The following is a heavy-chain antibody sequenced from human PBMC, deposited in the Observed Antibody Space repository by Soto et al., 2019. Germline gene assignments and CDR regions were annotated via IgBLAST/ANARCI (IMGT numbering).Heavy chain of an antibody. CDR2: INPNSGGT. V-gene: IGHV1-2*02. CDR3: ARDGLWFGELLGPFDY. J-gene: IGHJ4*02. D-gene: IGHD3-10*01. Sequence: GASVKVSCKASGYTFTGYYMHWVRQAPGQGLEWMGWINPNSGGTNYAQKFQGRVTMTRDTSISTAYMELSRLRSDDTAVYYCARDGLWFGELLGPFDYWGQGTLVTVSS. CDR1: GYTFTGYY.